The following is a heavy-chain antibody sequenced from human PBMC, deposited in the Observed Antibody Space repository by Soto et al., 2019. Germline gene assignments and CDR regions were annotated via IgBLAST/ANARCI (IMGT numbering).Heavy chain of an antibody. D-gene: IGHD6-19*01. V-gene: IGHV1-3*01. CDR3: AGGISSGWYYFDY. J-gene: IGHJ4*02. CDR1: GYTFTSYA. CDR2: INAVNGNT. Sequence: ASVKVSCKASGYTFTSYAMHWVRQAPGQRLEWMGWINAVNGNTKYSQKLQGRLTITRDTSASTAYMELSSLRSEDTAVYYWAGGISSGWYYFDYWGEGTLVTVSS.